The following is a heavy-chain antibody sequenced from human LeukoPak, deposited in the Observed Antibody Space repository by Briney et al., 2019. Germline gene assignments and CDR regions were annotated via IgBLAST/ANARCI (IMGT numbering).Heavy chain of an antibody. CDR2: VNTDGSST. CDR1: GSTFSSYW. D-gene: IGHD4-11*01. CDR3: ASGGYSNAY. V-gene: IGHV3-74*01. Sequence: GGSLRLSCAASGSTFSSYWMHWVRQAPGKGLVWVARVNTDGSSTSYADSVKGRFTISRDNAKKMLNMQMNSLGAEDTAVYYCASGGYSNAYWGQGTLVTVSS. J-gene: IGHJ4*02.